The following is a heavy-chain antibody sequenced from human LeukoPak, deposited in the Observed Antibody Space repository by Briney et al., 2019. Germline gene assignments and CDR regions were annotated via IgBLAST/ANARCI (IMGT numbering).Heavy chain of an antibody. D-gene: IGHD6-13*01. CDR3: AKWKGGLISSWYADY. V-gene: IGHV3-23*01. CDR2: ISGSGGST. J-gene: IGHJ4*02. CDR1: GFTFTSYA. Sequence: PGGSLRLSCAASGFTFTSYAMNWVRQAPGTGLEWVSFISGSGGSTYYADSVKGRFTISRDNSKDTLYLQMNSLRAEDTAVYYCAKWKGGLISSWYADYWGQGTLVTVSS.